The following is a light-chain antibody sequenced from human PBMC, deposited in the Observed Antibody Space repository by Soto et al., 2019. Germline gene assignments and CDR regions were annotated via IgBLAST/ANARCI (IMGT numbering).Light chain of an antibody. V-gene: IGKV3-20*01. J-gene: IGKJ1*01. CDR2: AAS. CDR1: QSVSSSY. CDR3: QHYSSSRWT. Sequence: EIVLTQSPGTLSLSPGEGATLSCLASQSVSSSYLAWYQQKPGQAPRLLIYAASSRATGIPDRFSGGGSGTDFTLTISGLEPEDFAVYYCQHYSSSRWTFGQGTKVDIK.